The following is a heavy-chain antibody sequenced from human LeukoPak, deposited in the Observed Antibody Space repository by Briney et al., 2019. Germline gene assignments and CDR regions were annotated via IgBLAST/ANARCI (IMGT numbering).Heavy chain of an antibody. V-gene: IGHV3-23*01. D-gene: IGHD3-10*01. J-gene: IGHJ5*02. CDR1: GFTFSRYA. Sequence: PGGSLRLSCAGSGFTFSRYAMSWVRHVPGKGLEWVSAISGSGGETFSTDSVKGRFTSARDNSKNTLYLQMNNLRAEDTAVYYCAKDRFGSGGPNWFGPWGQGTLVTVSS. CDR3: AKDRFGSGGPNWFGP. CDR2: ISGSGGET.